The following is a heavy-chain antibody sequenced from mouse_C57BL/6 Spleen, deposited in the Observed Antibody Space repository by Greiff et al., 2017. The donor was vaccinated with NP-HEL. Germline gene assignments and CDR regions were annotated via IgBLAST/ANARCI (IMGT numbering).Heavy chain of an antibody. CDR3: ARPYYGSSYGVYYAMDY. V-gene: IGHV14-2*01. CDR1: GFNIKDYY. Sequence: VQLQQSGAELVKPGASVKLSCTASGFNIKDYYMHWVKQRTEQGLEWIGRIDPEDGETKYAPKFQGKATISADPSSNTAYLQLSSLTSEDTAVYYCARPYYGSSYGVYYAMDYWGQGTSVTVSS. CDR2: IDPEDGET. D-gene: IGHD1-1*01. J-gene: IGHJ4*01.